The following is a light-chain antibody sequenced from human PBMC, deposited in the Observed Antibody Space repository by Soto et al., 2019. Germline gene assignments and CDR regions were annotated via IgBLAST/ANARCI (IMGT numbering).Light chain of an antibody. J-gene: IGKJ1*01. CDR2: GAS. Sequence: EIVMTQSPATLSVSPGERATLSCRASQSVSSNLAWYQQKPGQAPRLLIYGASTRATGIPARFSGSGSGTKFTLTISSLQSEDFAVYYCQHYHNWPPWTFGQGTKVDVK. V-gene: IGKV3-15*01. CDR3: QHYHNWPPWT. CDR1: QSVSSN.